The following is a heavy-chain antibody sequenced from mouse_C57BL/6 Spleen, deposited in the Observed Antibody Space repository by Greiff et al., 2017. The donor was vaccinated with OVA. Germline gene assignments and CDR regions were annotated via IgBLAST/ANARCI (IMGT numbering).Heavy chain of an antibody. CDR1: GYTFTSYW. V-gene: IGHV1-55*01. Sequence: QVQLQQPGAELVKPGASVKMSCKASGYTFTSYWITWVKQRPGQGLEWIGDISPGSGSTNYNEKFKSKATLTVDTSSSTAYMQVSSLTSEDSAVYYCAREDSSGYVRTWFAYWGQGTLVTVSA. CDR2: ISPGSGST. J-gene: IGHJ3*01. CDR3: AREDSSGYVRTWFAY. D-gene: IGHD3-2*02.